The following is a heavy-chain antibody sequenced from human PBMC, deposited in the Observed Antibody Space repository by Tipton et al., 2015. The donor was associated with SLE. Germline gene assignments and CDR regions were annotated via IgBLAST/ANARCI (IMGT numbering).Heavy chain of an antibody. CDR3: VRASLSFGEYQLLSAEYLQH. CDR1: GFTFSSYS. J-gene: IGHJ1*01. D-gene: IGHD2-2*01. Sequence: SLRLSCAASGFTFSSYSINWVRQAPGKGLEWVSSISSYGSYIYYADSVKGRFTISRDNAKNSLYLQMSSLRVEDTAIYYCVRASLSFGEYQLLSAEYLQHWGQGSLATVSS. V-gene: IGHV3-21*01. CDR2: ISSYGSYI.